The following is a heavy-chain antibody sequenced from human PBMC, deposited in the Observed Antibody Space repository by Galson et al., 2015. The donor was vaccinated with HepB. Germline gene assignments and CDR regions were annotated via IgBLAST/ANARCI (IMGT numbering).Heavy chain of an antibody. CDR3: ARHSAYVVVAGTEFDY. CDR1: GYNFTTYW. J-gene: IGHJ4*02. Sequence: QSGAEVKKPGESLKICCKGSGYNFTTYWIGWVRQMPGKGLEWMGIIYPGDSYTRYSPAFQGQVTISADKSISSACLQWSSLKASDTAMYYCARHSAYVVVAGTEFDYWGQGALVTVSS. CDR2: IYPGDSYT. D-gene: IGHD2-2*01. V-gene: IGHV5-51*01.